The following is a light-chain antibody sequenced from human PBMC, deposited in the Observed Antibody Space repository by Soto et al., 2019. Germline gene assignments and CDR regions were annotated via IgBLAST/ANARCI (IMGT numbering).Light chain of an antibody. CDR2: GAS. CDR3: QQYGSSPTT. CDR1: QSVSSNY. J-gene: IGKJ5*01. Sequence: EIVLTQSPGTLSLSPGERATLSCRASQSVSSNYLAWYQQKPGQAPRLLIYGASGRATGIPDRFSGSGSGTDFTLTISSLEPEDFAVYYCQQYGSSPTTFGQGTRLEIK. V-gene: IGKV3-20*01.